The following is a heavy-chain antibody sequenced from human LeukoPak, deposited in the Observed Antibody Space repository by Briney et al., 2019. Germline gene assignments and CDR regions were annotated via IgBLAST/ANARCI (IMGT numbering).Heavy chain of an antibody. Sequence: GSVKVSCKASRYTFTANYVHWVRQAPGQGLEWMGWINPISGGTNYAQKFQGRVTMTRDTSISTAYMDLSRLKSDDTAVYYCARDTDFWSGSAFDPWGQGTLVTVSS. CDR1: RYTFTANY. D-gene: IGHD3-3*01. V-gene: IGHV1-2*02. J-gene: IGHJ5*02. CDR2: INPISGGT. CDR3: ARDTDFWSGSAFDP.